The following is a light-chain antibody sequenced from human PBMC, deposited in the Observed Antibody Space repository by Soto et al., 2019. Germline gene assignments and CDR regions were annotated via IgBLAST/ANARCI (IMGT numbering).Light chain of an antibody. Sequence: DIQMTPSPSSLSPSVGDRVTITCRASQSMCSYLHSYQQKPAKAPKLLIYAASRLPSGVPSRFSVSGSGTDFTLTIRSPQPEDFAPYYCQRSLSTPLSFGGGTQVEMK. J-gene: IGKJ4*01. CDR3: QRSLSTPLS. V-gene: IGKV1-39*01. CDR1: QSMCSY. CDR2: AAS.